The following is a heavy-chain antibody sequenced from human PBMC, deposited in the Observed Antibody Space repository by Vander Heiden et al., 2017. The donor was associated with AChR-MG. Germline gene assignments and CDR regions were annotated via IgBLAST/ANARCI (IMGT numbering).Heavy chain of an antibody. V-gene: IGHV4-59*01. CDR2: IYYSGST. CDR1: GGSISGYY. J-gene: IGHJ6*02. CDR3: ARVVSSSFYYYYGMDV. D-gene: IGHD6-6*01. Sequence: QVQLQESGPGLVKPSETLSLTCTVPGGSISGYYWSWSRQPPGKGLEWIGYIYYSGSTNYNPSLKSRVTISVDTSKNQFSLKLSSVTAADTAVYYCARVVSSSFYYYYGMDVWGQGTTVTVSS.